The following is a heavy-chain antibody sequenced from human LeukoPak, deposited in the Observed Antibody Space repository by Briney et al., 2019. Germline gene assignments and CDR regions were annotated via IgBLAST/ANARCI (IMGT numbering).Heavy chain of an antibody. CDR1: GYTFTGYY. Sequence: ASVKVSCKASGYTFTGYYMHWVRQAPGQGLEWMGWINPNSGGTNYAQKFQGRVTMTRDTSISTAYMELSRLRPDDTAVYYCARGESYDFWSGYIFDYWGQGTLVTVSS. D-gene: IGHD3-3*01. CDR2: INPNSGGT. J-gene: IGHJ4*02. V-gene: IGHV1-2*02. CDR3: ARGESYDFWSGYIFDY.